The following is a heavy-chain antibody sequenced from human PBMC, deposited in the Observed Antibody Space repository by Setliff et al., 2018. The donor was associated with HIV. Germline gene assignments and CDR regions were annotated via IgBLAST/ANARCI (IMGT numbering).Heavy chain of an antibody. CDR2: ITWNSDNI. D-gene: IGHD3-3*01. J-gene: IGHJ4*02. Sequence: LRLSCAASGFTFDDYAMHWVRQAPGQGLEWVSFITWNSDNIGYADSVKGRFTISRDNAKKSLYLQMNSLRPEDTALYYCAKDPGRFGVVTPFDNWGQGALVTVSS. CDR3: AKDPGRFGVVTPFDN. V-gene: IGHV3-9*01. CDR1: GFTFDDYA.